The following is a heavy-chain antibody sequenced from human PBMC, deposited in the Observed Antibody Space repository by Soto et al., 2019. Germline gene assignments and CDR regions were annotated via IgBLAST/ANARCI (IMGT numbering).Heavy chain of an antibody. V-gene: IGHV1-18*01. CDR3: ARVVRGVVNWFDP. Sequence: HLVQSGPEVKKPGASITVSCKTSGDTFTNFGLSWVRQAPGQGLEWMGWIATYNSNRNYAQKLQGRLTLTTDTSTSTAYMELKNLGYDDTAVYYCARVVRGVVNWFDPWGQGTLVTVSS. D-gene: IGHD3-10*01. CDR1: GDTFTNFG. CDR2: IATYNSNR. J-gene: IGHJ5*02.